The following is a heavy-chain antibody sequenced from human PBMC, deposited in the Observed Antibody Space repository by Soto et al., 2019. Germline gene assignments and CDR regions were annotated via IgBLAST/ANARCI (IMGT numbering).Heavy chain of an antibody. CDR1: GGSISGYY. CDR2: IYYNGST. J-gene: IGHJ4*02. D-gene: IGHD2-21*02. V-gene: IGHV4-59*01. CDR3: ARLTDCGGDCPLFDY. Sequence: QVQLQESGPGLVKPSETLSLTCTVSGGSISGYYWSWIRQPPGKGLEWIDYIYYNGSTNYNPSLKSRISISVDTSKNPFTLKPISLTAANTAVYYCARLTDCGGDCPLFDYWGQGPLVTVSS.